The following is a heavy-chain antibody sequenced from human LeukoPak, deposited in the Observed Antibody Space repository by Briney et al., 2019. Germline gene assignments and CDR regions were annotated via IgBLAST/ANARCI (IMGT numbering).Heavy chain of an antibody. CDR1: GFTFSASG. J-gene: IGHJ4*02. CDR2: IWFDGSNK. V-gene: IGHV3-33*06. Sequence: GGSLRLPCAASGFTFSASGMHWVRQAPGKGLEWVGVIWFDGSNKYYADSVKGRFTISRDSSKNTLYLQMKSLRAEDTAVYYCAKELERTLLEYWGQGTLVTVSS. CDR3: AKELERTLLEY. D-gene: IGHD1-1*01.